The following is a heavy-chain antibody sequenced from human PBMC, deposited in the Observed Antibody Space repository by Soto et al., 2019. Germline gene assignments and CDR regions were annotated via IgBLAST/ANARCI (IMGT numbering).Heavy chain of an antibody. CDR1: GFTFSNAW. J-gene: IGHJ6*02. CDR3: TTADLWFGPEMDV. CDR2: IKSKTDGGTT. D-gene: IGHD3-10*01. Sequence: GGSLRLSCAASGFTFSNAWMNWVRQAPGKGLEWVGRIKSKTDGGTTDYAAPVKGRFTISRDDSKNTLYLQMNSLKTEDTAMYYCTTADLWFGPEMDVWGQGTTVTVSS. V-gene: IGHV3-15*07.